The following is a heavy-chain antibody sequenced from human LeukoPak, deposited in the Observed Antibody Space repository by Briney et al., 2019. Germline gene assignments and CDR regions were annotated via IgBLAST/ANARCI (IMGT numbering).Heavy chain of an antibody. V-gene: IGHV3-23*01. D-gene: IGHD3-10*01. J-gene: IGHJ4*02. CDR2: ISGSGSSI. Sequence: GGSLRLSCAASGFIFSSYAMSWVRQAPGKGLEWVSPISGSGSSIYYADSVKGRFTISRDNSKNTLYLQMSSLRAEDTAVYYCARLLRGVVVPYYDYWGQGTLVTVSS. CDR1: GFIFSSYA. CDR3: ARLLRGVVVPYYDY.